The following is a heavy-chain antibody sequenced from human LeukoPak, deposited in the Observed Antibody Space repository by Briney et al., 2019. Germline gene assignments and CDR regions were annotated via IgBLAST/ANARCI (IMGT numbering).Heavy chain of an antibody. CDR1: GFRFSSYA. V-gene: IGHV3-23*01. CDR2: ISMSGSNT. J-gene: IGHJ6*03. CDR3: AKALTDELMSRSHYDFWSGYHPSGTVYYYMDV. Sequence: GGSLRLSCAASGFRFSSYAMSWVRQAPGKGLEWVSAISMSGSNTNYANSVKGRFIISRDNSKNTLYLQMNSLRAEGTAIYYCAKALTDELMSRSHYDFWSGYHPSGTVYYYMDVWGKGTTVTVSS. D-gene: IGHD3-3*01.